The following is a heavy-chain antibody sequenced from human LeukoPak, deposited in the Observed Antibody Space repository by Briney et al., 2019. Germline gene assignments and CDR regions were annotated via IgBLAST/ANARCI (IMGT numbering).Heavy chain of an antibody. D-gene: IGHD2-2*01. CDR1: GYTFTSYA. Sequence: ASVKVSCKASGYTFTSYAMNWVRQAPGQGLEWMGWINTNTGNPTYAQGFTGRFVFSLDTSVSTAYLQISSLKAEDTAVYYCARDVIVVVPAAIDQYYYYYMDVWGKGTTVTVSS. CDR3: ARDVIVVVPAAIDQYYYYYMDV. CDR2: INTNTGNP. V-gene: IGHV7-4-1*02. J-gene: IGHJ6*03.